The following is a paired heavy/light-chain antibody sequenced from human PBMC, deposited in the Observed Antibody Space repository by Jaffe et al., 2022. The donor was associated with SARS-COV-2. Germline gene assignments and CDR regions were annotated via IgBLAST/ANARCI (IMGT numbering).Light chain of an antibody. CDR3: LQYYTAPLYT. CDR1: QSILYSLNNHNY. V-gene: IGKV4-1*01. Sequence: DIVMTQSPDSLAVSLGERATINCKSSQSILYSLNNHNYLAWYQQKPGQPPKLLIYWASIRKSGVPDRFSGSGSGTDFTLTISSLQAEDVAIYYCLQYYTAPLYTFGQGTKLEMK. CDR2: WAS. J-gene: IGKJ2*01.
Heavy chain of an antibody. CDR3: AIGYCSDTSCQYYFDY. D-gene: IGHD2-15*01. J-gene: IGHJ4*02. Sequence: QVQLVQSGAEVKMPGASVKVSCKASGYTFTTYAIHWVRRAPGQRFEWMGWINAANDDTNYSQKFQGRVTFSRDTLASTVYMDLSSLTSEDTAVYYCAIGYCSDTSCQYYFDYWGQGTQVTVSS. CDR1: GYTFTTYA. V-gene: IGHV1-3*01. CDR2: INAANDDT.